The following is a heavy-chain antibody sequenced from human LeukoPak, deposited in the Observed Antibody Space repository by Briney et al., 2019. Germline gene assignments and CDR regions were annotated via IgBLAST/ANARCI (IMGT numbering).Heavy chain of an antibody. D-gene: IGHD6-13*01. CDR3: ARAAADVYYYYYMDV. Sequence: GRSLRLSCAASRFTFSSYAMHWVRQAPGKGLEWVAVISYDGSNKYYADSVKGRFTISRDNSEKTLYLQMNSLRAEDTAVYYCARAAADVYYYYYMDVWGKGTTVTVSS. J-gene: IGHJ6*03. CDR2: ISYDGSNK. CDR1: RFTFSSYA. V-gene: IGHV3-30*04.